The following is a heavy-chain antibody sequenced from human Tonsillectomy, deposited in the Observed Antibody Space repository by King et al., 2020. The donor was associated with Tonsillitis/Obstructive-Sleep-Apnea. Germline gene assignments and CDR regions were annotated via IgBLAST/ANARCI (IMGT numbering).Heavy chain of an antibody. D-gene: IGHD3-3*01. CDR2: IYYSGST. V-gene: IGHV4-39*01. J-gene: IGHJ3*02. CDR1: GGSISSSSYY. CDR3: ASPPAAYDFWSGYYTHDAFDI. Sequence: QLQESGPGLVKPSETLSLTCTVSGGSISSSSYYWGWIRQPPGKGLEWIGSIYYSGSTYYNPSLKSRVTISVDTSKNQFSLKLSSVTAADTAVYCCASPPAAYDFWSGYYTHDAFDIWGQGTMVTVSS.